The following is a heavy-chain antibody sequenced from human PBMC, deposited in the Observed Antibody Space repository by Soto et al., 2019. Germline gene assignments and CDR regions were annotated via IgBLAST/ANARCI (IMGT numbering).Heavy chain of an antibody. CDR1: GASLLSSY. J-gene: IGHJ4*02. Sequence: SETLSLTCSVSGASLLSSYCICFRQPAGKGLEWIGHIFSSGRTSYNPSLKSRLTMSIDTSKNLFSLNLSSVTAADTAVYYCAKGWDVKYFDKWGQGTLVTVSS. CDR2: IFSSGRT. CDR3: AKGWDVKYFDK. D-gene: IGHD1-26*01. V-gene: IGHV4-4*07.